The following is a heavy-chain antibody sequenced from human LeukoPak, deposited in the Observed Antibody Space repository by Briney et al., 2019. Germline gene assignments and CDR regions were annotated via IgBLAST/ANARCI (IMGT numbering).Heavy chain of an antibody. CDR1: GGSISSSNYY. J-gene: IGHJ4*02. D-gene: IGHD6-13*01. Sequence: PSETLSLTCIVSGGSISSSNYYWGWIRQSPGKGLEWIVSIYSRGSTYYNPSLKSLITISVDTSKNQFSLKLSSVTAGDTAVYYCARRKRGRSSWYREGGGEYYFDYWGQGTLVTVSS. CDR2: IYSRGST. CDR3: ARRKRGRSSWYREGGGEYYFDY. V-gene: IGHV4-39*07.